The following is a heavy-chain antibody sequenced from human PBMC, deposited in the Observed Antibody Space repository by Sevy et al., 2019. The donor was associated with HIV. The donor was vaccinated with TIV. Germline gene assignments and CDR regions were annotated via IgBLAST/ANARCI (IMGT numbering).Heavy chain of an antibody. Sequence: GESLKISCKGSGYSFTSYWIGWVRQMPGKGLEWMGVIYPGESGTRYSPSFQGQVTISADKSIGTAYLQWSSLKASDTAMYYCARRGRDGYNYFDYWGQGTLVTVSS. D-gene: IGHD2-21*01. V-gene: IGHV5-51*01. CDR3: ARRGRDGYNYFDY. CDR1: GYSFTSYW. J-gene: IGHJ4*02. CDR2: IYPGESGT.